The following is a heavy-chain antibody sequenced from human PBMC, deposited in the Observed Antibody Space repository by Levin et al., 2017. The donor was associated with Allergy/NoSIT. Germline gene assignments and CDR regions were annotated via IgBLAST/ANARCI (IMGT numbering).Heavy chain of an antibody. CDR2: IGSAGDT. CDR1: GFTFSRSD. D-gene: IGHD4-17*01. V-gene: IGHV3-13*04. CDR3: ARELADFNGDYGWYLDL. J-gene: IGHJ2*01. Sequence: AGGSLRLSCAASGFTFSRSDMHWVRQVTGKGLEWVSAIGSAGDTYYAASVKGRFTISRENGKNSLYLQMNNLRAGDTAVYYCARELADFNGDYGWYLDLWGRGTLVTVSS.